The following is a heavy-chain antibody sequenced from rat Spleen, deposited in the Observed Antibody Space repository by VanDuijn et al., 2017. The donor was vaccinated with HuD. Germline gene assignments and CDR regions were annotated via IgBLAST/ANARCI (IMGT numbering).Heavy chain of an antibody. CDR2: ISTGGGNT. V-gene: IGHV5-46*01. CDR1: GFTFSGFP. J-gene: IGHJ2*01. CDR3: ARGTIRGFDY. Sequence: EVQLVESGGGLVQPGRSMKLSCAASGFTFSGFPMAWVRQAPTEGLEWVASISTGGGNTYYRDSVKGRFTISRDNAKSTLYLQMDSLRSEDTATYYCARGTIRGFDYWGQGVMVTVSS. D-gene: IGHD4-3*01.